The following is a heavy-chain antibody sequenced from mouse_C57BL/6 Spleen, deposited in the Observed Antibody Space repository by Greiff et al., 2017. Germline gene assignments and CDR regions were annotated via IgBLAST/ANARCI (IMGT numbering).Heavy chain of an antibody. D-gene: IGHD3-3*01. CDR3: ARKGRGRRWYFDV. CDR2: IDPSDSYT. CDR1: GYTFTSYW. J-gene: IGHJ1*03. V-gene: IGHV1-69*01. Sequence: VQLQQPGAELVMPGASVKLSCKASGYTFTSYWMHWVKQRPGQGLEWIGEIDPSDSYTNYNQKFKGKSTLTVDKSSSTAYMQLSSLTSEDSAVYYCARKGRGRRWYFDVWGTGTTVTVSS.